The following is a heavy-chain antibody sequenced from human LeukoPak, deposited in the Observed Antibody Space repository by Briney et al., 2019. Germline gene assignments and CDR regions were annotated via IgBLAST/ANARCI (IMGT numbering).Heavy chain of an antibody. D-gene: IGHD1-1*01. J-gene: IGHJ4*02. Sequence: PSETLSLTCTVSGGSISNSYWSWLRQPPGKGLEWIAYIYYSGTTNYNPSLKSRVTISVDTSNNQFSLKLSLVTAADTAVYYCARHAATTGFPLDYWGQGTLVTVSS. CDR3: ARHAATTGFPLDY. CDR2: IYYSGTT. V-gene: IGHV4-59*08. CDR1: GGSISNSY.